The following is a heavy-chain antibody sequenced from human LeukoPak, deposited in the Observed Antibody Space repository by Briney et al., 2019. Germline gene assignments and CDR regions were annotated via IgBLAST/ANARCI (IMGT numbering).Heavy chain of an antibody. Sequence: PSETLSLTRTVSGGSISSYYWSWIRQPPGKGLEWIGYIYYSGSTNYNPSLKSRVTISVDTSKNQFSLKLSSVTAADTAVYYCARGQYDFWSGYHFDYWGQGTLVTVSS. D-gene: IGHD3-3*01. V-gene: IGHV4-59*01. CDR3: ARGQYDFWSGYHFDY. CDR1: GGSISSYY. J-gene: IGHJ4*02. CDR2: IYYSGST.